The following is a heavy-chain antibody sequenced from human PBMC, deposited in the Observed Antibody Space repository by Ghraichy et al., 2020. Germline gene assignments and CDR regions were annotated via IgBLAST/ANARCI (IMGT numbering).Heavy chain of an antibody. V-gene: IGHV3-23*01. CDR1: GFTFTSHA. CDR3: AKGSTSAKDYYGMDV. CDR2: ISASGATP. D-gene: IGHD2/OR15-2a*01. Sequence: GSLRLSCVASGFTFTSHAMTWVRQAPGKGLEWVSSISASGATPYYGPSASGRFTISKDNSKNTVYLQLNSLRAEDTAIYFCAKGSTSAKDYYGMDVWGQGTTVTVSP. J-gene: IGHJ6*01.